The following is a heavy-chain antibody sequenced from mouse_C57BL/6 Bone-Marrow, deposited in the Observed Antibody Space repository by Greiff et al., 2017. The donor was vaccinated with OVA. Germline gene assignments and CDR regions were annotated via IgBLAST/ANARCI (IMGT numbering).Heavy chain of an antibody. V-gene: IGHV14-1*01. Sequence: VQLKQSGAELVRPGASVKLSCTASGFNIKDYYMHWVKQRPEQGLEWIGRIDPEDGDTEYAPKFQGKATMTADTSSNTAYLQLSSLTSEDTAVYYCTTGYYGTRPFAYWGQGTLVTVSA. CDR1: GFNIKDYY. J-gene: IGHJ3*01. CDR2: IDPEDGDT. CDR3: TTGYYGTRPFAY. D-gene: IGHD1-1*01.